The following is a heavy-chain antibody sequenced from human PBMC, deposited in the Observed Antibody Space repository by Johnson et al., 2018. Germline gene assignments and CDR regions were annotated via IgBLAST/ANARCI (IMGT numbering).Heavy chain of an antibody. CDR3: AKDFHRVVPGNAFGM. CDR2: ISWDSGSI. Sequence: EVRLVESGGGLVQPGRSLRLSCAASGFTFDDYAMHWVRQTPGKGLQWVSGISWDSGSIGYADPVKGRFTISRDNADDSLYLQMNSLRAEDTALYYCAKDFHRVVPGNAFGMWGQGTMVTVSS. V-gene: IGHV3-9*01. D-gene: IGHD2-21*02. CDR1: GFTFDDYA. J-gene: IGHJ3*02.